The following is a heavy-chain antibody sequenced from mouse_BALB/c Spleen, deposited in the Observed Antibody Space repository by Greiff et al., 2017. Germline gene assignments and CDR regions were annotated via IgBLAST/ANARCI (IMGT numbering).Heavy chain of an antibody. J-gene: IGHJ2*01. V-gene: IGHV5-6-5*01. CDR3: ARGVGNY. CDR1: GFTFSSYA. CDR2: ISSGGST. Sequence: EVMLVESGGGLVKPGGSLKLSCAASGFTFSSYAMSWVRQTPEKRLEWVASISSGGSTYYPDSVKGRFTISRDNARNILYLQMSSVRSEDTAMYYCARGVGNYWGQGTTLTVSS. D-gene: IGHD1-1*01.